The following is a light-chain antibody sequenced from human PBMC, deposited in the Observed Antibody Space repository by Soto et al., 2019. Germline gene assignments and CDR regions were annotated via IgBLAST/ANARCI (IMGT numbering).Light chain of an antibody. J-gene: IGKJ2*01. CDR1: RRVGGSN. Sequence: EIVLTQSPGTLSLSPGEKAPLSSRASRRVGGSNLAWYQQKPGQAPRLLIYGASSRAPGIPDRFSGSGSGTDFTLTISRLEPEDFAVYYCQQYGSSPPYTFGQGTKLEIK. CDR3: QQYGSSPPYT. CDR2: GAS. V-gene: IGKV3-20*01.